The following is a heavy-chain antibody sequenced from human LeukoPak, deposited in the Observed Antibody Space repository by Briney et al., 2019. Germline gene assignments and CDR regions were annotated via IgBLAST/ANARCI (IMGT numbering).Heavy chain of an antibody. D-gene: IGHD5-18*01. CDR3: ARERTDTSMDY. J-gene: IGHJ4*02. CDR1: GGSISSGSYY. V-gene: IGHV4-61*02. Sequence: SQTLSLTCTVSGGSISSGSYYWTWIRQPAGKGLEWIGRIYTSGSTNHNPSRKSRVTISLDTSKNQFSLKLISVTAADTAVYFCARERTDTSMDYWGQGTLVTVSS. CDR2: IYTSGST.